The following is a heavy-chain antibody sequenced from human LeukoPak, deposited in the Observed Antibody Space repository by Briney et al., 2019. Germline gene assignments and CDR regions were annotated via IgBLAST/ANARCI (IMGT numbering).Heavy chain of an antibody. V-gene: IGHV3-33*01. CDR1: GFTFSRFG. D-gene: IGHD3-22*01. J-gene: IGHJ4*02. CDR3: ARDRWYDGSGYIAAFDY. Sequence: GGSQRLSCEASGFTFSRFGMHWVRQAPGKGLEWVAVIWYDGSNQDYADSVKGRFTISRDNSKNTLYLQVSSLRAEDTAVYYCARDRWYDGSGYIAAFDYWGQRTVVTVS. CDR2: IWYDGSNQ.